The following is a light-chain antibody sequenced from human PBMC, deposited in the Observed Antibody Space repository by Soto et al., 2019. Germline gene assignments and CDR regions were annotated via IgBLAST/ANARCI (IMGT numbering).Light chain of an antibody. CDR2: AAS. CDR3: QRYYNAPFT. CDR1: QTIMTY. J-gene: IGKJ4*01. Sequence: DIQMTQSPSSLSASVGDEVTITCRASQTIMTYLNWYQLKPGKPPKLLIYAASTLESGIPPRFSGSGSGRDFTLTINNLQPEDVATYYCQRYYNAPFTFGGGTKVDIK. V-gene: IGKV1-27*01.